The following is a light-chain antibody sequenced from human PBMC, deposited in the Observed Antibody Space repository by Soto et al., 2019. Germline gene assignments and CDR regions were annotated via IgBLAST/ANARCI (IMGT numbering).Light chain of an antibody. Sequence: DIQMTQSPSTLSASVGDRVTITCRASQSISSWLAWYQQKPGKAPKLLIYKASSLESGVPSRFSGSGSATESTLTISSLQPDDFATYYCQQYNSYPWTFGQGTKVEIK. CDR3: QQYNSYPWT. CDR1: QSISSW. CDR2: KAS. V-gene: IGKV1-5*03. J-gene: IGKJ1*01.